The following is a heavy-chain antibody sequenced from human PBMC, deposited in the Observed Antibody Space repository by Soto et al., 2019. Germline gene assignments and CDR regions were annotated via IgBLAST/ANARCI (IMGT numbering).Heavy chain of an antibody. J-gene: IGHJ5*02. CDR3: ATPGSWAYNWFDP. D-gene: IGHD6-13*01. CDR2: IYYSGST. Sequence: SETLSLTCTVSAGSTSSSSYYLCWIRQPKGKGLEWIGSIYYSGSTYYNPSLKSRVTISVDTSKNQFSLKLSSVTAADTAVYYCATPGSWAYNWFDPWGQGTLVTVSS. V-gene: IGHV4-39*01. CDR1: AGSTSSSSYY.